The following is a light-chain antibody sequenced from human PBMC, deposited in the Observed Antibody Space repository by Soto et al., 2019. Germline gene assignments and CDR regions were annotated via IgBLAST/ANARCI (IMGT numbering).Light chain of an antibody. CDR2: GAS. Sequence: EIVLTQSPGTLSLSPGERATLSCRASQSVSNNYLAWYQQKPDQAPRLLIYGASSRATGIPDRFSGSGSGTDFTLTISRLEPEDFAVYYCQQYGSSPRYTFGQGPSWRSN. J-gene: IGKJ2*01. CDR3: QQYGSSPRYT. CDR1: QSVSNNY. V-gene: IGKV3-20*01.